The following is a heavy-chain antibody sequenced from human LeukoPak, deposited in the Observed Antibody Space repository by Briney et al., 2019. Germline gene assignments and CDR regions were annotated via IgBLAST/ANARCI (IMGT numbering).Heavy chain of an antibody. D-gene: IGHD6-13*01. J-gene: IGHJ3*02. CDR3: ARAFRSSSWYEAVDI. Sequence: GGSLRLSCAASGFTFSSYDMHWVRQATGKGLEWVSGIGTAGDTYYPGSVKGRFTISRENAKNSLCLQMNSLRAGDTAVYYCARAFRSSSWYEAVDIWGQGTMVTVSS. CDR2: IGTAGDT. V-gene: IGHV3-13*01. CDR1: GFTFSSYD.